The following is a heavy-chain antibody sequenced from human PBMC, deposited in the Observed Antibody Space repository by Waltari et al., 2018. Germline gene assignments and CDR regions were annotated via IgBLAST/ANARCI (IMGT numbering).Heavy chain of an antibody. Sequence: QVQLQQWGAGLLKPSETLSLTCAVHGGSFSGYFWSWIRQTPGEGLEWIGEISHSGSTNTNPSLQSRVTVSKDTSKNQFSLELTSVTAADTAVYFCARLSRRSGTPVVGGRNYYGMDVWGQGTTVTVSS. D-gene: IGHD1-1*01. V-gene: IGHV4-34*01. J-gene: IGHJ6*02. CDR1: GGSFSGYF. CDR2: ISHSGST. CDR3: ARLSRRSGTPVVGGRNYYGMDV.